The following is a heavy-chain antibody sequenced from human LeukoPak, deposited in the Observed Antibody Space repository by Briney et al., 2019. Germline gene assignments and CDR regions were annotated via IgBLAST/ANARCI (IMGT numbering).Heavy chain of an antibody. D-gene: IGHD3-22*01. V-gene: IGHV3-43*02. CDR1: GFTFDDYA. Sequence: GGSLRLSCVASGFTFDDYAMHWVRQAPGKGLEWVSLISGDGGSTYYADSVKGRFTISRDNSKNSLYLQMNSLRAEDTAVYYCARVYYDSSGYYYFDYWGQGTLVTVSS. CDR3: ARVYYDSSGYYYFDY. CDR2: ISGDGGST. J-gene: IGHJ4*02.